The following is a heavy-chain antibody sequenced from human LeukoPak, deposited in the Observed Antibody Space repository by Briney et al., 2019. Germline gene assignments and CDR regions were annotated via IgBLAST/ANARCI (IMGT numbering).Heavy chain of an antibody. V-gene: IGHV3-23*01. Sequence: GGSLRLSCAASGFTFSSYAMSWVRQAPGKGLEWVSAISGSGGSTYYADSVKGRFTISRDNSRNTLYLQMNSLRAEDTAVYYCAKDKVGDGDYAYYFDYWGQGTLVTVSS. D-gene: IGHD4-17*01. CDR3: AKDKVGDGDYAYYFDY. J-gene: IGHJ4*02. CDR1: GFTFSSYA. CDR2: ISGSGGST.